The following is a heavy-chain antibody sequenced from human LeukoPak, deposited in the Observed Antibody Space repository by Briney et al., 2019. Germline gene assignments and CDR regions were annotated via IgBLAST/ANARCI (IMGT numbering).Heavy chain of an antibody. CDR2: INHSGST. D-gene: IGHD3-10*01. CDR3: ANGNYYGSGSYAFDI. Sequence: PSETLSLTCTVSGASIRGYYWSWIRQPPGKGLEWIGYINHSGSTNYNPSLKSRVTISVDTSKNQFSLKLSSVTAADTAVYYCANGNYYGSGSYAFDIWGQGTMVTVSS. CDR1: GASIRGYY. J-gene: IGHJ3*02. V-gene: IGHV4-59*08.